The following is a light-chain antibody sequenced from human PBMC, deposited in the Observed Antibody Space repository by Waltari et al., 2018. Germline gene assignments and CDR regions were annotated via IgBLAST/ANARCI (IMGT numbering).Light chain of an antibody. Sequence: EIVLTQSPATLSLSPGERATLSCRASQSISNFLAWYQQKPGQAPGLLIYHASNRATGIPARFSGRGSGTDFTLTISSLEPGDSAVYYCQQRANWPPLTFGGGTRVEI. CDR2: HAS. J-gene: IGKJ4*01. CDR1: QSISNF. V-gene: IGKV3-11*01. CDR3: QQRANWPPLT.